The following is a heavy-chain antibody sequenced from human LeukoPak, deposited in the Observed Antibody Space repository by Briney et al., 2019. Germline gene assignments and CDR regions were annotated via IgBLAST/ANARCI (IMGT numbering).Heavy chain of an antibody. CDR3: AVAATGRGDFDS. V-gene: IGHV3-7*01. Sequence: GGSLRLSCVASGFIISNYWMTWVRQAPGKGLEWVANIKQDGSEKNYVDSVKGRFTSSRDNAKNSLYLQMNSLRAEDTAVYYCAVAATGRGDFDSWGQGTQVTVSS. CDR2: IKQDGSEK. CDR1: GFIISNYW. D-gene: IGHD6-13*01. J-gene: IGHJ4*02.